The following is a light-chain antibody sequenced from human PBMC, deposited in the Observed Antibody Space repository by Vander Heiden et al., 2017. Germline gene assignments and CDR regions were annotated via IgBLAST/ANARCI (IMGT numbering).Light chain of an antibody. J-gene: IGKJ3*01. CDR2: LGS. CDR3: RQSLQTPFT. V-gene: IGKV2-28*01. Sequence: LTQPPLSLPVTPAEPASISCRSSQSRLHSNGYNYLDWYLQEPGQSPQLLIYLGSNRASGVPDRFSGSGSGTDFTLKISRVEAEDVGVYYCRQSLQTPFTFGHGTKVDIK. CDR1: QSRLHSNGYNY.